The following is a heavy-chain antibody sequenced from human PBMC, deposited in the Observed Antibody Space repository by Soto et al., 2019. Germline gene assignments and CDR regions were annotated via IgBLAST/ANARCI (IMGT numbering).Heavy chain of an antibody. CDR2: IYPGDSDT. J-gene: IGHJ6*02. CDR1: GYSFTSYW. CDR3: AKNNSSFQYYYYYGMDV. V-gene: IGHV5-51*01. Sequence: GESLKISCKGSGYSFTSYWIGWVRQMPGKGLEWMGIIYPGDSDTRYSPSFQGQVTISADNSKNTLYLQMNSLRAEDTAVYYCAKNNSSFQYYYYYGMDVWGQGTTVTVSS. D-gene: IGHD6-6*01.